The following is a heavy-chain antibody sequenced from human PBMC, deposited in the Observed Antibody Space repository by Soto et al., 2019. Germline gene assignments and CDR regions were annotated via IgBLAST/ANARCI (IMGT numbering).Heavy chain of an antibody. D-gene: IGHD5-12*01. J-gene: IGHJ6*02. CDR2: MNPNSGNT. CDR1: GYTFTSYD. CDR3: ARGLGKRWLQSYRMDV. V-gene: IGHV1-8*01. Sequence: QVQLVQSGAEVKKPGASVKVPCKASGYTFTSYDINWVRQATGQGLEWMGWMNPNSGNTGYAQKFQGRVTMTRNTSISTAYMELSSLRSEDTAVYYCARGLGKRWLQSYRMDVWGQGTTVTVSS.